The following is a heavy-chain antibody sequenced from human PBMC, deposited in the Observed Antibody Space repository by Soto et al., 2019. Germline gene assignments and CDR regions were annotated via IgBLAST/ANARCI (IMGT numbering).Heavy chain of an antibody. CDR1: GFTFNNYG. CDR3: AKEGPYINSWSTAGYFQH. CDR2: VSGSGRIT. Sequence: PVGSLRLSCEASGFTFNNYGMNWVRQPPGKGQDSISHVSGSGRITDYGDSVKGRFTISKDSSQNTLYLQMNSLRAEDTALYYCAKEGPYINSWSTAGYFQHWGQGTQVTVSS. D-gene: IGHD3-16*01. J-gene: IGHJ1*01. V-gene: IGHV3-23*01.